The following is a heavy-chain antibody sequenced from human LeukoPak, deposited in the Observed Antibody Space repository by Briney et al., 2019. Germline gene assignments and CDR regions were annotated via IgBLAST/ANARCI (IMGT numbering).Heavy chain of an antibody. Sequence: GESLRLSCAASGFTFSSYAMHWVRQAPGKGLEWVSGISWNSGSIGYADSVKGRFTISRDNAKNSLYLQMNSLRAEDMALYYCAKDSLGGYFDYWGQGTLVTVSS. J-gene: IGHJ4*02. D-gene: IGHD3-3*01. V-gene: IGHV3-9*03. CDR3: AKDSLGGYFDY. CDR1: GFTFSSYA. CDR2: ISWNSGSI.